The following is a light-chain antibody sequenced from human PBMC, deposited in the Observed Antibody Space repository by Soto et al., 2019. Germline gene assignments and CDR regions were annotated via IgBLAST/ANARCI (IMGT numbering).Light chain of an antibody. Sequence: EIVLTQSPATLSLSPGERATLSCRASRSVTNYLAWYQQKPGQAPRLLIYDASNRATGIPARFSGSGSGTDFTLTISSLEPEDFAVYYCQQRSNWPPAITFGQGTRLEIK. V-gene: IGKV3-11*01. CDR1: RSVTNY. CDR2: DAS. J-gene: IGKJ5*01. CDR3: QQRSNWPPAIT.